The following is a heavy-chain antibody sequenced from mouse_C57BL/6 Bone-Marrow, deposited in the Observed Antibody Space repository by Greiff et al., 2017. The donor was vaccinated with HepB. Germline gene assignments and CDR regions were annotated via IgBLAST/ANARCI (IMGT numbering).Heavy chain of an antibody. V-gene: IGHV7-1*01. Sequence: EVKVVESGGGLVQSGRSLRLSCATSGFTFSDFYMEWVRQAPGKGLEWIAASRNKANDYTTEYSASVKGRFIVSRDTSQSILYLQMNALRAEDTAIYYCARDSSYYLGAYWGQGTLVTVSA. D-gene: IGHD2-10*01. CDR1: GFTFSDFY. J-gene: IGHJ3*01. CDR3: ARDSSYYLGAY. CDR2: SRNKANDYTT.